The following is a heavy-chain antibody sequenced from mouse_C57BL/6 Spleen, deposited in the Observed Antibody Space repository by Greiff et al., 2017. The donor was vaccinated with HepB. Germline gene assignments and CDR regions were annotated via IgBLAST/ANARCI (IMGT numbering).Heavy chain of an antibody. J-gene: IGHJ1*03. D-gene: IGHD1-1*01. CDR1: GYSITSGYY. Sequence: EVQLQESGPGLVKPSQSLSLTCSVTGYSITSGYYWNWIRQFPGNKLEWMGYISYDGSNNYNPSLKNRISITRDTSKNQFFLKLNSVTTEDTATYYCALLLDWYFDVWGTGTTVTVSS. V-gene: IGHV3-6*01. CDR3: ALLLDWYFDV. CDR2: ISYDGSN.